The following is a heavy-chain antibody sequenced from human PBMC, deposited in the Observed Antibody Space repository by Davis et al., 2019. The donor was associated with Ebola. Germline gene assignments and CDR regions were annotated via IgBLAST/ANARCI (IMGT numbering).Heavy chain of an antibody. J-gene: IGHJ4*02. CDR1: GFTVSRNY. CDR2: TYSGGST. D-gene: IGHD3-22*01. Sequence: GGSLRLSCAASGFTVSRNYMSWVRQAPGKGLEWVSVTYSGGSTYYADSVKGRFTISRDNSKNTLYLQMNSLRAEDTAVYYCASAYYYDSSGYLLGGWGQGTLVTVSS. V-gene: IGHV3-53*01. CDR3: ASAYYYDSSGYLLGG.